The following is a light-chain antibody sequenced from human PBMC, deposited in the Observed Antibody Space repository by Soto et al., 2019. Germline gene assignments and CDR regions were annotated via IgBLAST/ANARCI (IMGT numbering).Light chain of an antibody. CDR1: SSDVGGYNY. CDR3: SSFTTSTTWV. V-gene: IGLV2-14*01. Sequence: QSALTQPASVSGSPGQSITISCTGTSSDVGGYNYVSWYQQHPGKAPKVMIYEVSNRPSGVSNRFSGSKSGNTASLTISGLQAEDEADYYCSSFTTSTTWVFGGGTKSPS. J-gene: IGLJ3*02. CDR2: EVS.